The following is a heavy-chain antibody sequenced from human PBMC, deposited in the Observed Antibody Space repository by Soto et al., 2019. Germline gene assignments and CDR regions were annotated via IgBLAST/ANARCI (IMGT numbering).Heavy chain of an antibody. J-gene: IGHJ4*02. D-gene: IGHD3-3*01. CDR3: ARGDYDFWSGYYTLDY. CDR2: INHSGST. Sequence: SETLSLTCAVYGGSFSGYYWCWIRQPPGKGLEWIGEINHSGSTNYNPSLKSRVTISVDTSKNQFSLRLSSVTAADTAVYYCARGDYDFWSGYYTLDYWGQGTLVTVSS. V-gene: IGHV4-34*01. CDR1: GGSFSGYY.